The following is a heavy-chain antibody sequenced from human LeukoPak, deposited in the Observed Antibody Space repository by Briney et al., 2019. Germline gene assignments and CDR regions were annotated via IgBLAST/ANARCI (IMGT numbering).Heavy chain of an antibody. D-gene: IGHD5-18*01. J-gene: IGHJ4*02. CDR3: ARDGGGIQLWLGY. CDR2: IYYSGST. V-gene: IGHV4-39*07. CDR1: GGSISSSSYY. Sequence: SETPSLTCTVSGGSISSSSYYWGWIRQPPGKGLEWIGSIYYSGSTYYNPTLKSRVTISVDTSKNQFSLKLSCVTAADTAVYYCARDGGGIQLWLGYWGQGTLVTVSS.